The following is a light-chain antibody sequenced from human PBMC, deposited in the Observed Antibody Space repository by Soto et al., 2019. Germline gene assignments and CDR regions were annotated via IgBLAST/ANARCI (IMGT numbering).Light chain of an antibody. CDR2: DAS. Sequence: EVVLTQSPATLSLSPGERATLSCRASQTVSSGHLAWYQQKPGQAPRLLIYDASNRATGIPARFSGSGSGTDFTLTIDSLEPEDSAVYYCQQRINWPLTFGGGTKVEIK. V-gene: IGKV3-11*01. J-gene: IGKJ4*01. CDR1: QTVSSGH. CDR3: QQRINWPLT.